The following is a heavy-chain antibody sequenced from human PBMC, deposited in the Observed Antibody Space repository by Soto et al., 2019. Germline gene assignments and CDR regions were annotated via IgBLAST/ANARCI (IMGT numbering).Heavy chain of an antibody. D-gene: IGHD5-18*01. CDR2: IYYSGST. Sequence: QVQLQESGPGLVKPSQTLSLTCTVSGGSISSGDYYWSWIRQPPGKGLEWIGYIYYSGSTYYNPSLKSRVTISVDTSKNQFSLKLSSVTAADTAVYYCAREMAVVKVTNWFAPWGQGTLVTVSS. CDR3: AREMAVVKVTNWFAP. J-gene: IGHJ5*02. CDR1: GGSISSGDYY. V-gene: IGHV4-30-4*01.